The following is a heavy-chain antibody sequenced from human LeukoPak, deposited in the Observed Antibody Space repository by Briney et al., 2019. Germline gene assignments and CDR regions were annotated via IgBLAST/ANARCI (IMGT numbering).Heavy chain of an antibody. V-gene: IGHV5-51*01. CDR1: GYTFTSHW. CDR2: IYPGDSDT. CDR3: ARRPYDSGSYADY. Sequence: GESPKISCKGSGYTFTSHWIGWVRQMPGKGLEWMGIIYPGDSDTRYSPSFQGQVTISADNSITTAYLQWNSLKASDTAMYYCARRPYDSGSYADYWGQGTPVTVSS. D-gene: IGHD3-10*01. J-gene: IGHJ4*02.